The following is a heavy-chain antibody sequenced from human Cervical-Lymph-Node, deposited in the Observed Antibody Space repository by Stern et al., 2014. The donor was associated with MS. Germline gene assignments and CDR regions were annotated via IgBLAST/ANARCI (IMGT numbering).Heavy chain of an antibody. V-gene: IGHV1-3*01. CDR1: GYTFTSYA. Sequence: VQLVQAGAEVKKPGASVKVSCKASGYTFTSYAMHWVRQAPGQRIEWMGWINAGNGNTKYSQKFQGRVTITRETSEGTGEREVSSFRSEDTAVYYCARVSSVWVGYSYGLDYWGQGTLVPVSS. J-gene: IGHJ4*02. CDR2: INAGNGNT. D-gene: IGHD5-18*01. CDR3: ARVSSVWVGYSYGLDY.